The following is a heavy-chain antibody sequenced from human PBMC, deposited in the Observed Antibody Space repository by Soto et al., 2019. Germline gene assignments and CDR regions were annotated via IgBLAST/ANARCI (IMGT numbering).Heavy chain of an antibody. Sequence: QVQLLESGGGAVQPERSLRLSCAASGFTFSSYAMHWVRQAPGKGLEWVAVISYDGNNKYYAESVKGRFTISRDNSKNTLYLQMSSLRPEDTAVYYCAGGKGTNSGAYYYYGMDVWGQGTTVTVS. CDR3: AGGKGTNSGAYYYYGMDV. CDR2: ISYDGNNK. D-gene: IGHD1-7*01. V-gene: IGHV3-30-3*01. CDR1: GFTFSSYA. J-gene: IGHJ6*02.